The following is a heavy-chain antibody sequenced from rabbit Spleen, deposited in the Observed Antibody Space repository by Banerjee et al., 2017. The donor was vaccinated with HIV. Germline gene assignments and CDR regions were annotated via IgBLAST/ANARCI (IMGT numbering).Heavy chain of an antibody. CDR2: IDPIFGGT. CDR1: GFDFSRFG. V-gene: IGHV1S47*01. J-gene: IGHJ4*01. CDR3: VRGASSSGYYSL. Sequence: QEQLVESGGGLVQPGGSLTLSCKASGFDFSRFGVSWVRQAPGKGLEWIGYIDPIFGGTYYASWVNGRFTISSHNAQNTLYLQLNSLTAADTATYFCVRGASSSGYYSLWGQGTLVTVS. D-gene: IGHD1-1*01.